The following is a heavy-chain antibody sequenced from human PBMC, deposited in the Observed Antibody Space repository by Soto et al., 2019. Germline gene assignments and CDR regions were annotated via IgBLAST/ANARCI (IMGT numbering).Heavy chain of an antibody. V-gene: IGHV5-51*01. J-gene: IGHJ6*02. CDR2: IYPGDSDT. D-gene: IGHD3-22*01. Sequence: KISCKGSGYSFTSYWIGWVRQMPGKGLEWMGIIYPGDSDTRYSPSFQGQVTISADKSISTAYLQWSSLKASDTAMYYCARRSPYYDSSGYLPDYYYYYGMDVWGQGTTVTVSS. CDR1: GYSFTSYW. CDR3: ARRSPYYDSSGYLPDYYYYYGMDV.